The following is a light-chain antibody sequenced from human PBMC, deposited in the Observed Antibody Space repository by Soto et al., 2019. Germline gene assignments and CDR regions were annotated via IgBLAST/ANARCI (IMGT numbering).Light chain of an antibody. CDR2: DAS. J-gene: IGKJ3*01. Sequence: DIQMTQSPSTLSASVVDRVTITCRASQSISSWLSWYQHKPGKAPNLLIYDASSLESGVPSRFSGSGSGTEFTLTISSLQPDDFATYYCQQYNSYSTFGPGTKVDIK. CDR1: QSISSW. V-gene: IGKV1-5*01. CDR3: QQYNSYST.